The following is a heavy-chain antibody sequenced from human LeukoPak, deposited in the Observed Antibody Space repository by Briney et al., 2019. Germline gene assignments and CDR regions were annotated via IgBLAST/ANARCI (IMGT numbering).Heavy chain of an antibody. J-gene: IGHJ4*02. CDR2: ISWNGSGI. CDR3: AKAGCSSPTCYANY. D-gene: IGHD2-2*01. Sequence: GGSLRLSCAASGFNFDDYAMHWVRQVPGMGLEWVSSISWNGSGIDYADSVRGRFTISRDNAQDSLYLQMNNVRGDDSALYYCAKAGCSSPTCYANYWGQGTLVTVSS. V-gene: IGHV3-9*01. CDR1: GFNFDDYA.